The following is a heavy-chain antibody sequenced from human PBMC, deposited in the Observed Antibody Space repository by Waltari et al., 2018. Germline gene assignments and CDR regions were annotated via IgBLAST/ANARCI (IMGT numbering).Heavy chain of an antibody. CDR2: MSGSGGST. V-gene: IGHV3-23*01. CDR1: GFTFSSYA. CDR3: AGLTQWLVNFDY. D-gene: IGHD3-22*01. J-gene: IGHJ4*02. Sequence: EVQLLESGGGLVQPGGSLRLSCAASGFTFSSYAMSWVRQAPGKVVEWVLVMSGSGGSTYYADSVKGRFTISRDNSKNTLYLQMNSLRAEDTAVYYCAGLTQWLVNFDYWGQGTLVTVSS.